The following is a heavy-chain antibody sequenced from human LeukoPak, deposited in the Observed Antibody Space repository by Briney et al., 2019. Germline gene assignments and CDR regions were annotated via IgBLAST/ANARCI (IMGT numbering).Heavy chain of an antibody. V-gene: IGHV4-34*01. D-gene: IGHD6-19*01. CDR1: GGSFSGYY. Sequence: SETLSLTCAVYGGSFSGYYWSWIRQPPGNGLEWIGEINHSGSTNYNPSLKSRVTISVDTSKNQFSLKLSSVTAADTAVYYCARGIAVAGKPLDYWGQGTLVTVSS. CDR2: INHSGST. J-gene: IGHJ4*02. CDR3: ARGIAVAGKPLDY.